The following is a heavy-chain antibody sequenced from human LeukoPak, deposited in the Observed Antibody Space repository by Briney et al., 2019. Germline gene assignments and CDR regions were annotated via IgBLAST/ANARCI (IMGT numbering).Heavy chain of an antibody. V-gene: IGHV1-2*02. CDR1: GYTFTGYY. J-gene: IGHJ4*02. Sequence: VASVKVSCKASGYTFTGYYMHWVRQAPGQGLEWMGWINPNSGGTNYAQKFQGRVTMTRDTSISTAYMELSRLRSDDTAVYYCARSIAVAGTRAGVDYWGQGTLVTVSS. CDR3: ARSIAVAGTRAGVDY. CDR2: INPNSGGT. D-gene: IGHD6-19*01.